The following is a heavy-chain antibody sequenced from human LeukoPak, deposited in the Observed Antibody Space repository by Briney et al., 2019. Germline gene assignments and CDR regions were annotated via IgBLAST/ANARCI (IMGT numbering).Heavy chain of an antibody. CDR1: GGSFSDYF. J-gene: IGHJ4*02. CDR2: VNHNGST. CDR3: ARGLYGSESY. V-gene: IGHV4-34*01. D-gene: IGHD3-10*01. Sequence: PSETLSLTCAVYGGSFSDYFWSWIRQSPGKGLEWIGEVNHNGSTNYNPSLKSRVTISVDTSKNQFSLKLSSVTAADTAVYYCARGLYGSESYWGQGTLVTVSS.